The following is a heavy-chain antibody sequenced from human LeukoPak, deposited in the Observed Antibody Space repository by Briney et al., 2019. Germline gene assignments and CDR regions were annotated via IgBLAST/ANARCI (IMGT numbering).Heavy chain of an antibody. V-gene: IGHV3-11*04. J-gene: IGHJ6*03. D-gene: IGHD2-2*01. CDR2: ISSSGSTI. CDR1: GFTFSDYY. Sequence: GGSLRLSCAASGFTFSDYYMSWIRRAPGKGLEWVSYISSSGSTIYYADSVKGRFTISRDNAKYSLYPQMNSLRAEDTAVYYCARVVGYCSSTSCSYYMDVWGKGTTVTVSS. CDR3: ARVVGYCSSTSCSYYMDV.